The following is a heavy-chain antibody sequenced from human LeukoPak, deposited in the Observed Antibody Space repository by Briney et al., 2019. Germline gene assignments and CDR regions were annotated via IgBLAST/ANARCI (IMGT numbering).Heavy chain of an antibody. J-gene: IGHJ5*02. D-gene: IGHD4-11*01. CDR3: ARDRLVTTGWFDP. V-gene: IGHV3-48*04. CDR2: ISSSSSTI. Sequence: PGGSLRLSCAASGFTFSSYSMNWVRQAPGKGLEWVSYISSSSSTIYYADSVKGRFTISRDNAKNSLYLQMNSLRAEDTAVYYCARDRLVTTGWFDPWGQGTLVTVSS. CDR1: GFTFSSYS.